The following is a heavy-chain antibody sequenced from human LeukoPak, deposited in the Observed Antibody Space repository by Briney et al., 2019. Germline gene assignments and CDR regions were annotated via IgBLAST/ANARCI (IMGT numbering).Heavy chain of an antibody. J-gene: IGHJ5*02. CDR1: GGSIASNSYY. CDR2: IYFSGSA. CDR3: ARDPRGRYEDWFDP. Sequence: SETLSLTCTVSGGSIASNSYYWGWIRQPPGKGLEWTGSIYFSGSAYYNPSLQSRVAISVDTSKSQFSLKLSSVTAADTAVYYCARDPRGRYEDWFDPWGQGTLVTVSS. V-gene: IGHV4-39*07. D-gene: IGHD1-26*01.